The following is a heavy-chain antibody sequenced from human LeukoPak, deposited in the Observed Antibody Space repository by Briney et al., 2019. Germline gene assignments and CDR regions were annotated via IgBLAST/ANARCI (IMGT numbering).Heavy chain of an antibody. Sequence: SETLSLTCTVSGGSISSGSYYWSWIRQPAGKGLEWIGRIYTSGSTNYNPSLKSRVTISVDTSKNQFSLKLSSVTAADTAVYYCARPGRDCYDSSGYDAFDIWGQGTMVTVSS. CDR3: ARPGRDCYDSSGYDAFDI. CDR1: GGSISSGSYY. CDR2: IYTSGST. V-gene: IGHV4-61*02. J-gene: IGHJ3*02. D-gene: IGHD3-22*01.